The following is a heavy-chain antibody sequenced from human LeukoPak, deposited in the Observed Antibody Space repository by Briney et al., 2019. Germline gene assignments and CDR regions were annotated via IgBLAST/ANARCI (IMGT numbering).Heavy chain of an antibody. D-gene: IGHD1-26*01. CDR3: ARVEGSPASQVGNYYYYGMDV. Sequence: PGGSLRLSCAASGFTFSSYWMSWVRQAPGKGLEWVANIKQDGSEKYYVDSVKGRFTISRDNAKNSLYLQMNSLRAEDTAVYYCARVEGSPASQVGNYYYYGMDVWGQGTTVTVSS. CDR1: GFTFSSYW. V-gene: IGHV3-7*01. CDR2: IKQDGSEK. J-gene: IGHJ6*02.